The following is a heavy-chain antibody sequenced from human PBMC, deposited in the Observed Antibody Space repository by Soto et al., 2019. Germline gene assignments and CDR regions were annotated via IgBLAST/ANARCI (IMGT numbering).Heavy chain of an antibody. Sequence: GGSLRLSCVASGFTFSVYSMNWVRQAPGKGLEWVSYMTSDSKTIHYADSVKGRFTISRDNAKNSVFLQMNSLRAEDTAIYYCARGVSYGFDFWGQGTMVTVSS. CDR1: GFTFSVYS. J-gene: IGHJ3*01. CDR3: ARGVSYGFDF. D-gene: IGHD3-10*01. V-gene: IGHV3-48*01. CDR2: MTSDSKTI.